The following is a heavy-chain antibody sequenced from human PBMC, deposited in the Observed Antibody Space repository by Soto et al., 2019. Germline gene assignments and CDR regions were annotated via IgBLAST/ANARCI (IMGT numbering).Heavy chain of an antibody. CDR1: GFTFSSYW. V-gene: IGHV3-7*05. CDR3: ARDLPLRWGKNPSDY. CDR2: IKQDGSEK. Sequence: GGSLRLSCAASGFTFSSYWMSWVRQAPGKGLEWVANIKQDGSEKYYVDSVKGRFTISRDNAKNSLYLQMNSLRAEDTAVYYCARDLPLRWGKNPSDYWGQGTLVTVSS. J-gene: IGHJ4*02. D-gene: IGHD7-27*01.